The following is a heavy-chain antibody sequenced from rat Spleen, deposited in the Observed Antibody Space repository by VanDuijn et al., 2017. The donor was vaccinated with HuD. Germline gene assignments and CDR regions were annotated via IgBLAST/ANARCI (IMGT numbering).Heavy chain of an antibody. D-gene: IGHD1-12*03. V-gene: IGHV5-29*01. Sequence: EVQLVESGGGLVQPGKSLKLSCAASGFTFSDYYMAWVRQAPTKGLEWVATISYDGSSTYFRDSVKGRFTISRDNGKNTLYLQMDSLRAEDTATYYCATGRDYDGYLFPYWGQGTLVTVSS. CDR1: GFTFSDYY. CDR3: ATGRDYDGYLFPY. J-gene: IGHJ3*01. CDR2: ISYDGSST.